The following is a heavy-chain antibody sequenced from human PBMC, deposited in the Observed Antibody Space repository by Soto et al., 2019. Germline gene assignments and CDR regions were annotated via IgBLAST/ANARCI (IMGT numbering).Heavy chain of an antibody. CDR2: IYYSGST. CDR1: GGSISSGDYY. V-gene: IGHV4-30-4*01. CDR3: ARVTAVVGATSGDY. J-gene: IGHJ4*02. D-gene: IGHD1-26*01. Sequence: PSETLSLTCSVSGGSISSGDYYWSWIRQPPGKGLEWIGYIYYSGSTYYNPSLKSRLTISLDTSKNQFSLKLSSVTAADTAVYYCARVTAVVGATSGDYWGQGILVTVSS.